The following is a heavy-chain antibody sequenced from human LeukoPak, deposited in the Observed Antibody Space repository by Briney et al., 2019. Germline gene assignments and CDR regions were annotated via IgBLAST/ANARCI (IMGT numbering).Heavy chain of an antibody. J-gene: IGHJ4*02. CDR3: ATHSSSYSYFDY. Sequence: SETLPLTCIVSGGSISSGDYYWSWIRQPPGKGLEWIGYIYYSGSTYYNPSLKSRITMSVDTSKNQFSLKLSSVTAADTAVYYCATHSSSYSYFDYWGQGTLVTVSS. CDR2: IYYSGST. CDR1: GGSISSGDYY. V-gene: IGHV4-30-4*01. D-gene: IGHD3-22*01.